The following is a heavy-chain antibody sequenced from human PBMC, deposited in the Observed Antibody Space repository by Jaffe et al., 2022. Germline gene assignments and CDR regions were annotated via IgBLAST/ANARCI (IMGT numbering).Heavy chain of an antibody. D-gene: IGHD6-13*01. CDR1: GGSISSSSYY. V-gene: IGHV4-39*01. CDR2: IYYSGST. Sequence: QLQLQESGPGLVKPSETLSLTCTVSGGSISSSSYYWGWIRQPPGKGLEWIGSIYYSGSTYYNPSLKSRVTISVDTSKNQFSLKLSSVTAADTAVYYCARHIWRIAAAGMGDAFDIWGQGTMVTVSS. CDR3: ARHIWRIAAAGMGDAFDI. J-gene: IGHJ3*02.